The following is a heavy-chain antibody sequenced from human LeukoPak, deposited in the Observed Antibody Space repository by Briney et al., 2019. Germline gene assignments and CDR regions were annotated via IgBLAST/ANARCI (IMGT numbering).Heavy chain of an antibody. Sequence: GGSLRLSCAASGFTFSSYSMNWVRQAPGKGLEWVSAISVSGGSTYHADSVKGRFTNSRDNSKNTLYLQMNSLRAADTAVYYCAKGTRAWAYWGQGTLVTVSS. J-gene: IGHJ4*02. V-gene: IGHV3-23*01. CDR2: ISVSGGST. CDR3: AKGTRAWAY. D-gene: IGHD6-6*01. CDR1: GFTFSSYS.